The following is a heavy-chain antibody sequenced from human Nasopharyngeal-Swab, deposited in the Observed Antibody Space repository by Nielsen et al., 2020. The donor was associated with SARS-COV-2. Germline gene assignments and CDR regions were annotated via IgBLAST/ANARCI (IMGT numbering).Heavy chain of an antibody. Sequence: GGSLRLSCAASGFTFSSYEMNWVRQAPGKGLEWVGRIRSKGNSYATEYAASMEGRFTISRDDSKNTAYLQMNSLITEDTAIYYCTRCGGSCYTGKDYWGQGTLVTVSS. J-gene: IGHJ4*02. CDR1: GFTFSSYE. CDR3: TRCGGSCYTGKDY. D-gene: IGHD2-15*01. V-gene: IGHV3-73*01. CDR2: IRSKGNSYAT.